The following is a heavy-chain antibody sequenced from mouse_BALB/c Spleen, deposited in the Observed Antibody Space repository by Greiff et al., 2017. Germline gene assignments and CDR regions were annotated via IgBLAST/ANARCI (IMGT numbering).Heavy chain of an antibody. J-gene: IGHJ2*01. CDR2: IDPENGDT. CDR1: GFNINDYY. CDR3: DGYYGNRNFDY. Sequence: EVQLQQSGAELVRSGASVKLSCTASGFNINDYYMHWVKQRPEQGLEWIGWIDPENGDTEYAPKFQGKATMTADTSSNTAYLQLSSLTSEDTAVYYCDGYYGNRNFDYWGQGTTVTVSS. V-gene: IGHV14-4*02. D-gene: IGHD2-1*01.